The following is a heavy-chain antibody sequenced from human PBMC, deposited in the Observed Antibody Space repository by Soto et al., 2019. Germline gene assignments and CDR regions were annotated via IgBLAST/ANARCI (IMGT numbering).Heavy chain of an antibody. J-gene: IGHJ4*02. CDR2: IYYSGST. V-gene: IGHV4-30-4*01. CDR1: GGSISSGDYY. CDR3: ARDGLGYCSGGSCSIDY. Sequence: QVQLQESGPGLVKPSQTLSLTCTVSGGSISSGDYYWSWIRQPPGKGLEWIGYIYYSGSTYYNPSLKSRVTISVDTSKNQFSLKLSSVTAADTAVYYCARDGLGYCSGGSCSIDYWGQGTLVTVSS. D-gene: IGHD2-15*01.